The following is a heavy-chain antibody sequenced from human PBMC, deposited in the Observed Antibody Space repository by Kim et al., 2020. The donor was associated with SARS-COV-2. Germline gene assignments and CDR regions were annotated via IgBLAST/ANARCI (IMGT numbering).Heavy chain of an antibody. V-gene: IGHV4-31*03. J-gene: IGHJ6*02. CDR3: ARDVAAAGSERIQYYYYYGMDV. D-gene: IGHD6-13*01. CDR1: GGSISSGGYY. Sequence: SETLSLTCTVSGGSISSGGYYWSWIRQHPGKGLEWIGYIYYSGSTYYNPSLKSRVTISVDTSKNQFSLKLSSVTAADTAVYYCARDVAAAGSERIQYYYYYGMDVWGQGTTVTVSS. CDR2: IYYSGST.